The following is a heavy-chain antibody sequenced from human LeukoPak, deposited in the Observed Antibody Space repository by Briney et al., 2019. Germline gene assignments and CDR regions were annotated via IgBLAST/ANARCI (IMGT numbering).Heavy chain of an antibody. V-gene: IGHV3-74*01. J-gene: IGHJ4*02. CDR1: GFAFSNYW. CDR3: ARDGVGYNFDY. D-gene: IGHD5-24*01. CDR2: ITRDGSGA. Sequence: GGSLRLSCAASGFAFSNYWMHWVRQVPGKGLVWVSRITRDGSGANYADSVKGRFTISRDNARSTLYLQMNSLRAEDTAVYYCARDGVGYNFDYWGQGALVIVSS.